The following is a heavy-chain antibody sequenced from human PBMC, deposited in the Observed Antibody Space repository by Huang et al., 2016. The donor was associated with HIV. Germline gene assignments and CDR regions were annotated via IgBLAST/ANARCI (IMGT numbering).Heavy chain of an antibody. CDR2: MNPNTGNT. CDR3: ARSAYGDLDY. D-gene: IGHD4-17*01. Sequence: QVHLVQSGAEVKKPGASVKVSCKASGYPFTNYDINWVRQAPGRGLEWMGWMNPNTGNTGFAQGFQGRVTMTRKTSITTAYMELTSLTSEDTAVYYCARSAYGDLDYWGLGTLVIVSS. J-gene: IGHJ4*02. CDR1: GYPFTNYD. V-gene: IGHV1-8*02.